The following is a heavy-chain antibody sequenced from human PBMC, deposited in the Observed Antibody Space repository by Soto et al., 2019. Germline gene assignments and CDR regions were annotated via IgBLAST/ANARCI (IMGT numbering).Heavy chain of an antibody. CDR3: AREIGHYYDSSGRGDY. V-gene: IGHV3-48*03. J-gene: IGHJ4*02. Sequence: EVRLVESGGGLVQPGGSLRLSCAASGFTFSSYEMNWVRQAPGKGLEWVSYISSSGSTIYYADSVKGRFTISRDNAKNSLYLQMNSLRAEDTAVYYCAREIGHYYDSSGRGDYWGQGTLVTVSS. CDR2: ISSSGSTI. CDR1: GFTFSSYE. D-gene: IGHD3-22*01.